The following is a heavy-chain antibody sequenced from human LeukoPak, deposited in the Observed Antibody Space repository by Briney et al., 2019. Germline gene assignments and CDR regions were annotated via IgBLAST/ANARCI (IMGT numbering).Heavy chain of an antibody. CDR2: IYYSGST. CDR1: GGSISSSSYY. CDR3: ARQLAAAGNY. V-gene: IGHV4-39*01. Sequence: SETLSLTCTVSGGSISSSSYYWGWIRQPPGKGLEWTGNIYYSGSTYYNPSLKSRVTISVDTSKNQFSLKLSSVTAADTAVYYCARQLAAAGNYWGQGTLVTVSS. D-gene: IGHD6-13*01. J-gene: IGHJ4*02.